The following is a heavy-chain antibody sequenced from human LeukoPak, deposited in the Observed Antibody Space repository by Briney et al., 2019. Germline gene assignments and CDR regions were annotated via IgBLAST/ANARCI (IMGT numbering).Heavy chain of an antibody. CDR2: ISSSSSYI. Sequence: GGSLRLSCAASGFTFSSYTLNWVRQAPGKGLEWVSSISSSSSYIYYADSVKGRFTISRYNAKNSLYLQMNSLRAEDTAVYFCARAPASMYYYDSSGYDGSFDYWGQGTLVTVSS. CDR1: GFTFSSYT. J-gene: IGHJ4*02. V-gene: IGHV3-21*01. D-gene: IGHD3-22*01. CDR3: ARAPASMYYYDSSGYDGSFDY.